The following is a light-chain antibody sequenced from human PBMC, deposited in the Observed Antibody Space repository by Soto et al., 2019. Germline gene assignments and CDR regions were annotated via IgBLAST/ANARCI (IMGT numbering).Light chain of an antibody. Sequence: QLVLTQPPSASGTPGQRVTISCSGSSSNIGSNAVNWYQQVPGTAPKLLIYSHNQRPSGVPDRFSGSKSGTSASLAISGLLSEDEADYYCAAWDDSLNGRVFGGGTKVTVL. V-gene: IGLV1-44*01. CDR1: SSNIGSNA. CDR3: AAWDDSLNGRV. J-gene: IGLJ3*02. CDR2: SHN.